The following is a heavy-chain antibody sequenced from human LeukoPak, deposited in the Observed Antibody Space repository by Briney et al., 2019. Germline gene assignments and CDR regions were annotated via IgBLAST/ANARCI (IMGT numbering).Heavy chain of an antibody. CDR3: ARDLVSGSYSMGVDY. D-gene: IGHD1-26*01. CDR1: GYTFSSYY. Sequence: ASVKDSRKASGYTFSSYYMHWVRQAPGQGLEWMGIINPSGGSTSYAQKFQGRVTMTRDTSTSTVYMELSSLRSEDTAVYYCARDLVSGSYSMGVDYWGQGTLVTVSS. J-gene: IGHJ4*02. CDR2: INPSGGST. V-gene: IGHV1-46*01.